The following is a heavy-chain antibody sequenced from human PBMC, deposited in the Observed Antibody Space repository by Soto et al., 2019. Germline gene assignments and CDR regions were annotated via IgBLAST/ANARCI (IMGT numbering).Heavy chain of an antibody. V-gene: IGHV1-69*01. CDR2: IIPIFGTA. D-gene: IGHD3-22*01. Sequence: QVQLVQSGAEVKKPGSSVKVSCKASGGTFSSYAISWVRQAPGQGLEWMGGIIPIFGTANYAQKFQGRVTITADEATSTGYMELSSLRSEDTAVYYCAVPVPYYDSSGYYFDYWGQGTLVTVSS. CDR3: AVPVPYYDSSGYYFDY. CDR1: GGTFSSYA. J-gene: IGHJ4*02.